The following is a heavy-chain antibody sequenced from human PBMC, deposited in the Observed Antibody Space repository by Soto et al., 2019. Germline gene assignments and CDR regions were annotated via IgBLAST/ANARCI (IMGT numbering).Heavy chain of an antibody. J-gene: IGHJ4*02. CDR2: ISSSSSYI. V-gene: IGHV3-21*01. Sequence: PGGSLRLSCAASGVTFSSYSMNWVRQAPGKGLEWVSSISSSSSYIYYADSVKGRFTISRDNAKNSLYLQMNSLRAEDTAVYYCARDWYSSSSPPLQADLDYWGQGTLVTVSS. D-gene: IGHD6-6*01. CDR3: ARDWYSSSSPPLQADLDY. CDR1: GVTFSSYS.